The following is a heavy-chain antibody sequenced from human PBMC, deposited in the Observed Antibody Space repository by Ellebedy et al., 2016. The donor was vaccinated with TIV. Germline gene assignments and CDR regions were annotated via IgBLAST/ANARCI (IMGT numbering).Heavy chain of an antibody. J-gene: IGHJ4*02. CDR2: INHSGST. CDR1: GGSFSGYY. V-gene: IGHV4-34*01. D-gene: IGHD6-19*01. CDR3: VGEGIAVAGKEPKDRDY. Sequence: MPSETLSLTCAVYGGSFSGYYWSWIRQPPGKGLEWIGEINHSGSTNYNPSLKSRVTISVDTSKNQFSLKLSSVTAADTAVYYCVGEGIAVAGKEPKDRDYWGQGTLVTVSS.